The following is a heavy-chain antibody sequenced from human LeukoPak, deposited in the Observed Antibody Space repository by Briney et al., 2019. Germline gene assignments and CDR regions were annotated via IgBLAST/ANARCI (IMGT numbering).Heavy chain of an antibody. CDR3: ARLLGGCSSTSCYVDY. D-gene: IGHD2-2*01. CDR2: INPNSGGT. Sequence: ASVKVSCKASGYTFTGYYMHWVRQAPGQGLEWMGWINPNSGGTNYAQKFQGRVTMTRDPSISTAYMELSRLRSDDTAVYYCARLLGGCSSTSCYVDYWGQGTLVTVSS. CDR1: GYTFTGYY. V-gene: IGHV1-2*02. J-gene: IGHJ4*02.